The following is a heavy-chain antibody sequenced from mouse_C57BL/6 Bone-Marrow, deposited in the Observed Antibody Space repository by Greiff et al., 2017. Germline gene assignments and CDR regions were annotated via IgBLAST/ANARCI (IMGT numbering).Heavy chain of an antibody. CDR1: GFNIKNTY. V-gene: IGHV14-3*01. J-gene: IGHJ2*01. CDR3: ARAQFYDGYYGYFDY. D-gene: IGHD2-3*01. CDR2: IDPANGNT. Sequence: VQLQQSVAELVRPGASVKLSCTASGFNIKNTYMHWVKQRPEQGLEWIGRIDPANGNTKYAPKFPGKATITADTSSNTAYLQLSILTSEDTAIYYCARAQFYDGYYGYFDYWGQGTTLTVSS.